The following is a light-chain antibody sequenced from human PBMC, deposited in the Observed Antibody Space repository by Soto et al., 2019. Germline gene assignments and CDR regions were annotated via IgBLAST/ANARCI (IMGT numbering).Light chain of an antibody. V-gene: IGKV3-11*01. CDR3: QERSNLPSS. J-gene: IGKJ4*01. CDR1: QRVSGY. CDR2: DAS. Sequence: EIVLTQSTATLSLSPGNRATLSCRASQRVSGYLARYQHKPCQAPRLLIYDASNRATGIPTRFSGSGSGTVFTLSISSPEPKDFAVYYCQERSNLPSSFGGGTKVEI.